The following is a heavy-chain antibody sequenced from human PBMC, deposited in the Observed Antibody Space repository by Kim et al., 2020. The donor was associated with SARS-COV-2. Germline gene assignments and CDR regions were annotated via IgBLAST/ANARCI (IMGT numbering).Heavy chain of an antibody. CDR1: GFTFSSYW. D-gene: IGHD2-2*01. J-gene: IGHJ1*01. CDR3: ARDLYCSSTSCYGYFQH. Sequence: GGSLRLSCAASGFTFSSYWMSWVRQAPGKGLEWVANIKQDGSEKYYVDSVKGRFTISRDNAKNSLYLQMNSLRAEDTAVYYCARDLYCSSTSCYGYFQHWGQGTLVTVSS. CDR2: IKQDGSEK. V-gene: IGHV3-7*01.